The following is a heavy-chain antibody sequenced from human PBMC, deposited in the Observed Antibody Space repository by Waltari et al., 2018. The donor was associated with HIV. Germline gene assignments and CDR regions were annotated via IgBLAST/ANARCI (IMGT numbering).Heavy chain of an antibody. CDR2: ISAYNCNT. CDR3: AGRSPQTTVEDAFDI. CDR1: GYTFTSYG. V-gene: IGHV1-18*01. J-gene: IGHJ3*02. D-gene: IGHD4-17*01. Sequence: QVQLVQSGAEVKKPGASVKVSCKASGYTFTSYGISWVRQAPGQGLEWMGWISAYNCNTNYAQKLQGRVTMTTDTSTSTAYMELRSLRSDDTAVYYCAGRSPQTTVEDAFDIWGQGTMVTVSS.